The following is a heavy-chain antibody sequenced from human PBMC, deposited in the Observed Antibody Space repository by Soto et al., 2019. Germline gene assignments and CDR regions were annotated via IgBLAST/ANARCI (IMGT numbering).Heavy chain of an antibody. CDR2: ISSDGTTT. CDR3: ARNYDILTGYHNFDY. D-gene: IGHD3-9*01. V-gene: IGHV3-74*01. CDR1: GFTFSNYY. Sequence: PGGSLRLSCAASGFTFSNYYMHWVRQAPGKGPVWVSRISSDGTTTTYADSVKGRFTISRDNAKNSLYLQMNSLRAEDTAVYYCARNYDILTGYHNFDYWGQGTLVTVSS. J-gene: IGHJ4*02.